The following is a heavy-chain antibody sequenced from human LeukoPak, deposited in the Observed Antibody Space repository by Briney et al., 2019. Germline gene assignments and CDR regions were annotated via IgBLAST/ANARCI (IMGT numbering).Heavy chain of an antibody. D-gene: IGHD6-13*01. Sequence: KPGGSLRLSCAASGFTFSSYSMNWVRQAPGKGLEWVSSISSSSSYIYYADSVKGRFTISRDNAKNSLYLQMNSLRAEDTAVYYCAREFGDSSSWYKSYYYGMDVWGKGTTVTVSS. CDR1: GFTFSSYS. J-gene: IGHJ6*04. CDR3: AREFGDSSSWYKSYYYGMDV. V-gene: IGHV3-21*01. CDR2: ISSSSSYI.